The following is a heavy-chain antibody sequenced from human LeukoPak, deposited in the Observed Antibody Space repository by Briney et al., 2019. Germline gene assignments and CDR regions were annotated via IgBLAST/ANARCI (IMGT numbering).Heavy chain of an antibody. Sequence: GGTLRLSCAASGFTFNTYGMSWVRQAPGKGLEWVSGISGSGGATYYADSVKGRFTISRDNSKNTLYLQMNSLRAEDTAVYYCAKGGPYYYDSSGYYYLDYWGQGTLVTVSS. D-gene: IGHD3-22*01. CDR3: AKGGPYYYDSSGYYYLDY. J-gene: IGHJ4*02. CDR2: ISGSGGAT. V-gene: IGHV3-23*01. CDR1: GFTFNTYG.